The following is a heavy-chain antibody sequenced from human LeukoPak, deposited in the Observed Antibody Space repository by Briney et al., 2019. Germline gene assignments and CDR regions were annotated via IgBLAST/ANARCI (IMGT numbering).Heavy chain of an antibody. CDR2: IIPIFGTA. CDR3: ARSYFDWPYYFDY. CDR1: GGTFSSYA. D-gene: IGHD3-9*01. Sequence: GASVKVSCKASGGTFSSYAISWVRQAPGQGLEWMGGIIPIFGTANYAQKFQGRVTMTRDTSISTAYMELSRLRSDDTAVYYCARSYFDWPYYFDYWGQGTLVTVSS. V-gene: IGHV1-69*05. J-gene: IGHJ4*02.